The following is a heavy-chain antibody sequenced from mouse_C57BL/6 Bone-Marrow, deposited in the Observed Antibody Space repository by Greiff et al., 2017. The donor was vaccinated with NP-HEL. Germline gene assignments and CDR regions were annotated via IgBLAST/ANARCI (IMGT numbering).Heavy chain of an antibody. V-gene: IGHV5-17*01. Sequence: EVQLMESGGGLVKPGGSLKLSCAASGFTFSDYGMHWVRQAPEKGLEWVAYISSGSSTLYYADTVKGRFTISRDNAKNTLFLQMTSLRSEDTAMYYCARSYYGSSPAWFAYWGQGTLVTVSA. CDR1: GFTFSDYG. CDR2: ISSGSSTL. J-gene: IGHJ3*01. D-gene: IGHD1-1*01. CDR3: ARSYYGSSPAWFAY.